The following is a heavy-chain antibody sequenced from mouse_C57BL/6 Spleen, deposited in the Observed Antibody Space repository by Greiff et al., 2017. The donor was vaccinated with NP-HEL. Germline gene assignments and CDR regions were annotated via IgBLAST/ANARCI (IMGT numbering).Heavy chain of an antibody. CDR1: GFSFNTYA. D-gene: IGHD2-14*01. J-gene: IGHJ1*03. CDR3: VRRDRGYFDV. CDR2: IRSKSNNYAT. V-gene: IGHV10-1*01. Sequence: EVKLMESGGGLVQPKGSLKLSCAASGFSFNTYAMNWVRQAPGKGLEWVARIRSKSNNYATYYADSVKDRFTISRDDSESMLYLQMNNLKTEDTAMYYCVRRDRGYFDVWGTGTTVTVSS.